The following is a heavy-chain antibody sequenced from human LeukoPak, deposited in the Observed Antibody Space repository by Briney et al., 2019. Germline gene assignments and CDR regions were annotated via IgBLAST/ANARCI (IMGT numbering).Heavy chain of an antibody. Sequence: PSETLSLTCTVSGGSFSNYYWSWIRQPPGKGLEWIGYIYYSGSTNYTPSLKSRVTISVDTSKNQLSLNLSSVTAADTALYYCARHPTALVSYGFDPWGQGTLVTVSS. CDR2: IYYSGST. CDR1: GGSFSNYY. V-gene: IGHV4-59*08. CDR3: ARHPTALVSYGFDP. D-gene: IGHD5-18*01. J-gene: IGHJ5*02.